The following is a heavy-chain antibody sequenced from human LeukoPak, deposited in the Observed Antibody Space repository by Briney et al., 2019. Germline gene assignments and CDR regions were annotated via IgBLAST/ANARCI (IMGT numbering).Heavy chain of an antibody. Sequence: PSENLSLTCTVSGYSISSGYYWAWLRQPPGKGLEWIANIYYSGSTYYSPSLKSRVTISVDTSKNQFSLKLSSVTAADTAVYFCARRAGFYGSGSLNYFDPWGQGILVSVS. CDR1: GYSISSGYY. J-gene: IGHJ5*01. CDR3: ARRAGFYGSGSLNYFDP. CDR2: IYYSGST. V-gene: IGHV4-38-2*02. D-gene: IGHD3-10*01.